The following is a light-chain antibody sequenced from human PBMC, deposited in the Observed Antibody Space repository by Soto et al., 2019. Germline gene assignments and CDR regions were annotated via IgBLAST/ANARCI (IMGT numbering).Light chain of an antibody. CDR2: AAS. CDR3: QQTSNTPLT. CDR1: QSISSH. J-gene: IGKJ4*01. V-gene: IGKV1-39*01. Sequence: DIQMTQSPSSLSASVGDRVTITCRASQSISSHLNWYQQKPGKAPKLLIYAASTLPSGVPSRFSGSGSGTDFTLTISSLQPEDFATYYCQQTSNTPLTFGGGTKVEIK.